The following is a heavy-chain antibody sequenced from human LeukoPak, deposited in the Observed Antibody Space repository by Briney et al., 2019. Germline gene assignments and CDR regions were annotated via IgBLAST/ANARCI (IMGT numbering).Heavy chain of an antibody. CDR3: ARRFGELSGFDY. D-gene: IGHD3-10*01. CDR1: GGTFSSYA. CDR2: IIPIFGTA. J-gene: IGHJ4*02. Sequence: GASVKVSCKASGGTFSSYAISWVRQAPGQGLEWMGGIIPIFGTANYAQKFQGRVTITADKSTSTAYMELSSLRSEDTAVCYCARRFGELSGFDYWGQGTLVTVSS. V-gene: IGHV1-69*06.